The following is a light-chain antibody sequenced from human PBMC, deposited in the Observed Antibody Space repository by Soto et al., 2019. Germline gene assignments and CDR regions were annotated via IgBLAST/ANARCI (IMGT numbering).Light chain of an antibody. CDR3: SSYTSSSTDVV. CDR2: EVS. Sequence: QSALTQPASVSGSPGQSITISCTGTSSDVGGYNYVSWYQQHPGKAPKLMIYEVSNRPSGVSNRFSGSKSGNTASLTISGLQAEDEADYYCSSYTSSSTDVVFGGGTKVIVL. CDR1: SSDVGGYNY. V-gene: IGLV2-14*01. J-gene: IGLJ2*01.